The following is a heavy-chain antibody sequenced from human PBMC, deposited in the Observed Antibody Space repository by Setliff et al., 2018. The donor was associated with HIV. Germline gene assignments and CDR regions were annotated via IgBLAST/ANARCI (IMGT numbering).Heavy chain of an antibody. CDR3: AGGTIVAPGGYFYYMDV. Sequence: LSLTCTVSSASRSINTYYWSWIRQPPGKGLDWVGNIYYSGTNYNPSLKSRVTISVDTSKHQISLKLNSVTAADTAVYYCAGGTIVAPGGYFYYMDVWGKGATVTSP. D-gene: IGHD6-6*01. J-gene: IGHJ6*03. V-gene: IGHV4-59*01. CDR1: SASRSINTYY. CDR2: IYYSGT.